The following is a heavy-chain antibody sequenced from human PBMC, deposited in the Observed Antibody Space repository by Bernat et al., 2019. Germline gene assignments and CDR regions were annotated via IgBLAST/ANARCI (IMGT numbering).Heavy chain of an antibody. CDR3: ARDVAAAAKYYFDY. V-gene: IGHV3-30*04. J-gene: IGHJ4*02. Sequence: VQLVESGGGLVKPGGSLRLSCAASGFTFSSYAMHWVRQAPGKGLEWVAVISRDGKDKKNADSVKGRFTISRDNSKNTLYLQMDSLRAEDTAVYYCARDVAAAAKYYFDYWGQGTLVTVSS. CDR1: GFTFSSYA. CDR2: ISRDGKDK. D-gene: IGHD6-13*01.